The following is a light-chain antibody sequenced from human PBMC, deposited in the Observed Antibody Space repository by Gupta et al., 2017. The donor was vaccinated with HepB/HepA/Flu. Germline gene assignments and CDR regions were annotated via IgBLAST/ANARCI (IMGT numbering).Light chain of an antibody. CDR1: QSVLYSSNNQNY. CDR3: QQYYSSWT. Sequence: IVMTQSPDSLAVSLCERATINCKSSQSVLYSSNNQNYLAWYQQKPGQPPKLLIYWASARESGVPDRFSGSGSGTDFTLTIRSLKAEDVAVYYCQQYYSSWTFGQGTKVEIK. CDR2: WAS. J-gene: IGKJ1*01. V-gene: IGKV4-1*01.